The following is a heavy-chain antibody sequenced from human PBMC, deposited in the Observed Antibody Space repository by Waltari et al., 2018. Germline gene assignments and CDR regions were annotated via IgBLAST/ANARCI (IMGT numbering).Heavy chain of an antibody. CDR1: GFTVSSNS. CDR3: ARDLTYYGSGSYGWFDP. D-gene: IGHD3-10*01. J-gene: IGHJ5*02. Sequence: EVQLVESGGGLIQPGGSLRLSCAASGFTVSSNSMSWVRQAPGKGLEWVSVIYSGGSTYYADSVKGRFTISRDNSKNTLYLQMNSLRAEDTAVYYCARDLTYYGSGSYGWFDPWGQGTLVTVSS. V-gene: IGHV3-53*01. CDR2: IYSGGST.